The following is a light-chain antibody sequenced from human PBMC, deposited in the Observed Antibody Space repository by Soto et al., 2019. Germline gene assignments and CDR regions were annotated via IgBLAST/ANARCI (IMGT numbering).Light chain of an antibody. V-gene: IGKV1-12*01. CDR1: QGISSW. J-gene: IGKJ4*01. Sequence: DIQMTQSPSSVSASVGDRVTISCRASQGISSWLAWYQQKPGKPPKLLIHTTSSLQSGVPSRFSGSGTGTDFTLTISSLQPEDFATYYCQQCDSTPQTFGGGTKVDIK. CDR2: TTS. CDR3: QQCDSTPQT.